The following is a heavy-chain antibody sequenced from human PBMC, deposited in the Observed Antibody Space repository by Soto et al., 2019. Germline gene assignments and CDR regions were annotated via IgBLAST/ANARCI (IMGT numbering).Heavy chain of an antibody. CDR1: GGLFREYY. V-gene: IGHV4-34*01. D-gene: IGHD3-10*01. CDR3: ARDSITVIGGQIYYYYGMDV. Sequence: VQLHKWGAGLLRPSETLSLTCDVNGGLFREYYWSWIRQSPGKGLEWIGEINQSGTTHYNPSLKSQVLISINKAKNQFSLNLTSVTAADTATYYCARDSITVIGGQIYYYYGMDVWGQGTTVTVSS. CDR2: INQSGTT. J-gene: IGHJ6*02.